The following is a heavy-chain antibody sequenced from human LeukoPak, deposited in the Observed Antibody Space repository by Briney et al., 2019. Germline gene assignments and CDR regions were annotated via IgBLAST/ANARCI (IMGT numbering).Heavy chain of an antibody. V-gene: IGHV3-64*01. J-gene: IGHJ4*02. CDR1: GFTFSSYA. Sequence: PGRSLRLSCAASGFTFSSYAMHWVRQAPGKGLEYVSAISSNGGSTYYANSVKGRFTISRDNSKNTLYLQMGSLRAEDMAVYYCARGGMIAAAGTGDYWGQGTLVTVSS. D-gene: IGHD6-13*01. CDR3: ARGGMIAAAGTGDY. CDR2: ISSNGGST.